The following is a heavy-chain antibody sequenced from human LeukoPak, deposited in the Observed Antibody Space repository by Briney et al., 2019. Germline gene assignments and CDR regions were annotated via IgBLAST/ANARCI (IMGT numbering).Heavy chain of an antibody. V-gene: IGHV1-69*13. J-gene: IGHJ3*02. CDR2: IIPIFGTA. CDR1: GGTFSSYA. D-gene: IGHD6-13*01. Sequence: GASVKVSCKASGGTFSSYAISWVRQAPGQGLEWMGGIIPIFGTANYAQKFQGRVTITADESTSTAYMELSSLRSEDTAVYYCARAGEQQLVLDAFDIWGQGTMVTVSS. CDR3: ARAGEQQLVLDAFDI.